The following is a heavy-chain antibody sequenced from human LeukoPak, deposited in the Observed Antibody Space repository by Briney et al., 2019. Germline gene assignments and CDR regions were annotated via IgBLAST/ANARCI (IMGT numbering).Heavy chain of an antibody. CDR1: GFTFTGYY. V-gene: IGHV1-2*02. Sequence: ASVKVSCKASGFTFTGYYIHWVRQAPGQGLEWMGWINPNRGATNYAQNFQGRVTMTRDTSTSTAYMDLNILTADDTAIYYCARGTGFLRPNWLDPWGQGTLVTVSS. J-gene: IGHJ5*01. CDR3: ARGTGFLRPNWLDP. CDR2: INPNRGAT. D-gene: IGHD3-3*01.